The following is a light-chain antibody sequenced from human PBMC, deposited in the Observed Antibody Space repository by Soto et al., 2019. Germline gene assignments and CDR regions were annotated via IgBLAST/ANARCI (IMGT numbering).Light chain of an antibody. V-gene: IGLV1-51*01. CDR1: SSNTGRNY. CDR2: DND. J-gene: IGLJ3*02. CDR3: GAWDTSLSVVV. Sequence: QSVLTQPPSVSAAPGQKVTISCSGGSSNTGRNYVSWYQQLPGTAPKLLIFDNDKRPSGIPDRCSGSKSGTSGTLVITGLQTADEADYYCGAWDTSLSVVVFGGGTKVTVL.